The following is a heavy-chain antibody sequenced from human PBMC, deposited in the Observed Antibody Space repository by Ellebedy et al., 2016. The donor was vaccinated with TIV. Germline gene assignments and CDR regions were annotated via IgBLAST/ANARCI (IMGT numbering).Heavy chain of an antibody. Sequence: AASVKVSCKASGYNFTSYYMHWLRQVSGQGLEWMGWMHTNSGNTGYAQKFQGKVTMTRNTSISTAYMELSSMRSEHTAVYYFAGVGRGSSSCEMDYWGQGTLISGAS. CDR3: AGVGRGSSSCEMDY. CDR2: MHTNSGNT. J-gene: IGHJ4*02. V-gene: IGHV1-8*02. CDR1: GYNFTSYY. D-gene: IGHD6-13*01.